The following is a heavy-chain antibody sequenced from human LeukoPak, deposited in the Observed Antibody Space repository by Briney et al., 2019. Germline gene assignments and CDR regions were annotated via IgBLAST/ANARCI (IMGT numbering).Heavy chain of an antibody. CDR3: ARDLTMIVVGNGYYFDY. J-gene: IGHJ4*02. V-gene: IGHV3-21*01. CDR1: GFTFSSYS. Sequence: PGGSLRLSCAASGFTFSSYSMNWVRQAPGKGLEWVSSISSSSSYIYYADSVKGRFTISRDNAKNSLYLQMNSLRAEDTAVYYCARDLTMIVVGNGYYFDYWGQGTLVTVSS. CDR2: ISSSSSYI. D-gene: IGHD3-22*01.